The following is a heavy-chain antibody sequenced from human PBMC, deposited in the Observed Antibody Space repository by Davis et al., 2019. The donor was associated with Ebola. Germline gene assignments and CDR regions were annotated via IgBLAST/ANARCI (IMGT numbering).Heavy chain of an antibody. J-gene: IGHJ4*02. CDR3: ARRVGSRSGFGY. V-gene: IGHV1-8*01. CDR1: LYTFISYD. Sequence: ASVKVSSMACLYTFISYDINWVRQATGQGLEWMGWLNPNCGNTDDPQKFQGRVTMIRDISMGTAYMELSCLESEDTAVYYCARRVGSRSGFGYRRQGTLVTVSS. CDR2: LNPNCGNT. D-gene: IGHD1-26*01.